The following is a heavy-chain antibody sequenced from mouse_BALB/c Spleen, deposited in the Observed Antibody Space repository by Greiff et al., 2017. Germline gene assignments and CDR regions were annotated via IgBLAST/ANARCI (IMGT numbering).Heavy chain of an antibody. J-gene: IGHJ4*01. CDR2: IRSGSSTI. Sequence: EVQGVESGGGLVQPGGSRKLSCAASGFTFSSFGLHWVRQAPEKGLEWVAYIRSGSSTIYYADTVKGRFTISRDNPKNTLFLQMPSLRSEDTAMYYCARPYYGNYYAMDYWGQGTSVTVSS. D-gene: IGHD2-10*01. V-gene: IGHV5-17*02. CDR1: GFTFSSFG. CDR3: ARPYYGNYYAMDY.